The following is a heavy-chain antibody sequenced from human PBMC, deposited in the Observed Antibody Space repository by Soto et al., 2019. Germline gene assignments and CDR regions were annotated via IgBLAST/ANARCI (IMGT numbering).Heavy chain of an antibody. D-gene: IGHD3-22*01. CDR2: INAGNGNT. CDR3: ARDLDSNGYYYTLPDYYGMDD. J-gene: IGHJ6*02. V-gene: IGHV1-3*01. CDR1: GYTFTTHA. Sequence: ASVKVSCKASGYTFTTHAMHWVCQAPGQRLEWMGWINAGNGNTKYSQNFQDRVTFTRDTSASTAYMELRSLRSEDTAVYYCARDLDSNGYYYTLPDYYGMDDWGQGTTVTVSS.